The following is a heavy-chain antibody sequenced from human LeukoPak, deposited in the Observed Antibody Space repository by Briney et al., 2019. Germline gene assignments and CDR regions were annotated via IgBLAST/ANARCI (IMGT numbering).Heavy chain of an antibody. D-gene: IGHD7-27*01. V-gene: IGHV3-7*01. CDR2: IKYDGSGK. Sequence: GGSLRLSCAASGFTFSSHWMSWVRQGPGRGLEWVANIKYDGSGKYYMDSVKGRFTVSRDNAKNSLYLQLSSLRAEDTAVYYCVRDFTWTTGDEIWGQGTLVTVSS. CDR3: VRDFTWTTGDEI. CDR1: GFTFSSHW. J-gene: IGHJ4*02.